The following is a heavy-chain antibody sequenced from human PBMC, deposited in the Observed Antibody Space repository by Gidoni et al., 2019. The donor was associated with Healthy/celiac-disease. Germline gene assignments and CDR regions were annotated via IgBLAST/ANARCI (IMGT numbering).Heavy chain of an antibody. Sequence: EVQLVESGGGLVQPGGSLRLSCAAYGFTVSSNYMSWVRQAPGKGREWVSVIYSGGSTYYADSVKGRFTISRDNSKNTLYLQMNSLRAEDTAVYYCARGRGYSYGFDYWGQGTLVTVSS. D-gene: IGHD5-18*01. V-gene: IGHV3-66*01. CDR2: IYSGGST. CDR3: ARGRGYSYGFDY. J-gene: IGHJ4*02. CDR1: GFTVSSNY.